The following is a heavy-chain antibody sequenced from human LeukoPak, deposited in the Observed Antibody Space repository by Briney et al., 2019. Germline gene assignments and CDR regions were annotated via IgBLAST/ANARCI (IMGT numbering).Heavy chain of an antibody. J-gene: IGHJ4*02. CDR3: AKDRSYYGSGSYLVY. CDR2: ISGSGGST. Sequence: GGSLRLSCAASGFTFSSYAMSWVRQAPGKGLEWVSAISGSGGSTYYADSVKGRFTISRDNSKNTLYLQMNSLRAEDTAVYYCAKDRSYYGSGSYLVYWGQGTLVIVSS. CDR1: GFTFSSYA. V-gene: IGHV3-23*01. D-gene: IGHD3-10*01.